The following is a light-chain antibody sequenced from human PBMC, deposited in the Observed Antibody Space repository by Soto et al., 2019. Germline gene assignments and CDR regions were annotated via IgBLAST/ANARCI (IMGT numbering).Light chain of an antibody. CDR1: QSVINN. Sequence: EIVMTQSPATLSVSLGERATLSCRASQSVINNLAWYQQKPGQAPRLLIYGVSTRATGIPARFSGSGSGTEFTLTISSLQSEDFAVYYCQQYDNWPPLTFGGGTKVEI. CDR2: GVS. CDR3: QQYDNWPPLT. J-gene: IGKJ4*01. V-gene: IGKV3-15*01.